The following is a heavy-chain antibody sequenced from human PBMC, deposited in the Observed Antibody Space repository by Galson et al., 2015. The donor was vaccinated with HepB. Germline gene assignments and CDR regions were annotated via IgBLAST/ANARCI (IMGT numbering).Heavy chain of an antibody. CDR1: GFTFSNYA. Sequence: SLRLSCAASGFTFSNYAMSWVRQAPGKGLEWVSGITDGGDTTSYADSVKGRFTISRDHSKNTVHVQMNSLRAEDTAIYYCLRGRGSRTYLGGYWGRGTLVTVSP. J-gene: IGHJ4*02. CDR3: LRGRGSRTYLGGY. V-gene: IGHV3-23*01. CDR2: ITDGGDTT. D-gene: IGHD3-16*01.